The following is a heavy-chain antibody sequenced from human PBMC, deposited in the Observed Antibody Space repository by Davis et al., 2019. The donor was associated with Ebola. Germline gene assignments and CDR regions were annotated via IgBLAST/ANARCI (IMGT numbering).Heavy chain of an antibody. J-gene: IGHJ1*01. CDR3: VRHGIAVAGTLDS. V-gene: IGHV5-51*01. CDR1: GYNFASHW. D-gene: IGHD6-19*01. CDR2: IYPADSDT. Sequence: GESLKISCKGSGYNFASHWIAWVRQTPGKGLEWMGIIYPADSDTRYSPSFQGQVTISVDKSINTAYLQWSSLKVSDTGMYYCVRHGIAVAGTLDSWGQGSRVTVSS.